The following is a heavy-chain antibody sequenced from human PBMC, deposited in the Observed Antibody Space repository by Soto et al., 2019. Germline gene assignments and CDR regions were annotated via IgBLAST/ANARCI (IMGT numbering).Heavy chain of an antibody. V-gene: IGHV4-61*01. CDR3: AREPTTVTNYYYYALDV. J-gene: IGHJ6*02. D-gene: IGHD4-17*01. CDR1: GGSVSSDSYY. Sequence: QVQLQEWGPGLVKPSETLSLTCTVSGGSVSSDSYYWSWIREPPGKGLEWIGYISYSGSTNYNPSLKSRLTISVDTSKNQFSLKLSSVTAADTAVYYCAREPTTVTNYYYYALDVWGQGTTVTVSS. CDR2: ISYSGST.